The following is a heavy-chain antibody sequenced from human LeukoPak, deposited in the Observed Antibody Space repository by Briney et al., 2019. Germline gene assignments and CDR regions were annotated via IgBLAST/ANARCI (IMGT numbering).Heavy chain of an antibody. Sequence: PGGSLRLSCAASGFTFSSYAMSWVRQAPGKGLEWVSDIGSSGGTIYYADSVKGRFTISRDNAKNSLYLQMNSLRVEDTAVYYCARDLIAGTPPDDWGQGTLVTVSS. V-gene: IGHV3-48*04. CDR1: GFTFSSYA. CDR3: ARDLIAGTPPDD. J-gene: IGHJ4*02. CDR2: IGSSGGTI. D-gene: IGHD1-7*01.